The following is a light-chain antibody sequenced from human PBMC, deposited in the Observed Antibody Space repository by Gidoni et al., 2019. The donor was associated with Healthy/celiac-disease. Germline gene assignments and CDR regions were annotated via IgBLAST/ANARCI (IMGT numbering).Light chain of an antibody. V-gene: IGKV1-5*03. J-gene: IGKJ2*01. CDR3: QQYNSYPYT. CDR1: QSISSW. CDR2: KAS. Sequence: DIQITQSPSTLSASVGDRVTITCRASQSISSWFAWYQQKPGKAPKRLIYKASSLESGVPSRFSGSGSGTEFTLTISSLQPDDFATYYCQQYNSYPYTFGQGTKLEIK.